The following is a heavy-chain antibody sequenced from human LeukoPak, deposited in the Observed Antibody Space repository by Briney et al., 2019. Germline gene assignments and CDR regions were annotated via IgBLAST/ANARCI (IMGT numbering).Heavy chain of an antibody. CDR1: GYTFTGYY. J-gene: IGHJ3*02. V-gene: IGHV1-2*06. Sequence: ASVKVSCKASGYTFTGYYVHWVRQAPGQGLEWMGRINPNSGDTNYAQKFQGRVTMTRDTSISTAYMELSRLRSEDTAVYYCARGVVTIFGVVIWYAFDIWGQGTMVTVSS. CDR3: ARGVVTIFGVVIWYAFDI. CDR2: INPNSGDT. D-gene: IGHD3-3*01.